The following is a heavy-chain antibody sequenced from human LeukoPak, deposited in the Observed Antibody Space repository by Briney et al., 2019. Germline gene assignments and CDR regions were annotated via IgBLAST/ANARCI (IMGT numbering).Heavy chain of an antibody. J-gene: IGHJ5*02. D-gene: IGHD2-15*01. V-gene: IGHV1-2*06. CDR3: ARGYCSGGSCYSVENWFDP. CDR2: INPNSGGT. CDR1: GGTFSSYT. Sequence: AAVKVSCKASGGTFSSYTISWVRQAPGQGLEWMGRINPNSGGTNYAQKFQGRVTMTRDTSISTAYMELSRLRSDDTAVYYCARGYCSGGSCYSVENWFDPWGQGTLVTVSS.